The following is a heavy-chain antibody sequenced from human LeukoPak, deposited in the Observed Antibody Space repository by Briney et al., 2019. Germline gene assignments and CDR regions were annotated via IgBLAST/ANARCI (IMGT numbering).Heavy chain of an antibody. J-gene: IGHJ5*02. CDR2: IYFGGTT. CDR3: ARHRSDTGGKKGVNWFDP. CDR1: GGSIKNYY. V-gene: IGHV4-59*01. D-gene: IGHD4-23*01. Sequence: SETLSLTCSVSGGSIKNYYWSWIRQPPGKGLEWLGNIYFGGTTDYNSSLKSRLTISVDTFKNQLSLNLQSVTAADAATYYCARHRSDTGGKKGVNWFDPWGQGTLVTVSS.